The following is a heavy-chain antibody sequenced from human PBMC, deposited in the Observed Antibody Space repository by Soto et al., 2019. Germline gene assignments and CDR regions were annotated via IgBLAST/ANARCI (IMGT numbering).Heavy chain of an antibody. D-gene: IGHD2-21*02. J-gene: IGHJ4*02. CDR1: GYTFTSYG. CDR3: VRVIRPYCGGDCSPFDY. Sequence: ASVKVSCKTSGYTFTSYGISWVRQAPGQGLEWMGWITTDKGKTTYAQKFQGRVTMTRDTSTSTAYMELRSLRSDDTAVYYCVRVIRPYCGGDCSPFDYWGQGSLVTVSS. CDR2: ITTDKGKT. V-gene: IGHV1-18*01.